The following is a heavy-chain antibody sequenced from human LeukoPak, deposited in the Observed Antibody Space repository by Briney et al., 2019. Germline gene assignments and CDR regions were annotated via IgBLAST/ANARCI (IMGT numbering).Heavy chain of an antibody. CDR3: ARDLSGGHTLGFDY. Sequence: GGSLRLSCAASGSTFSSYAMHWVRQAPGKGLEWVAAISYDGSNKYHADSVKGRFTISRDNSKNTLYLQMNSLRAEDTAVYYCARDLSGGHTLGFDYWGQGTLVTVSS. CDR1: GSTFSSYA. J-gene: IGHJ4*02. CDR2: ISYDGSNK. V-gene: IGHV3-30-3*01. D-gene: IGHD3-3*01.